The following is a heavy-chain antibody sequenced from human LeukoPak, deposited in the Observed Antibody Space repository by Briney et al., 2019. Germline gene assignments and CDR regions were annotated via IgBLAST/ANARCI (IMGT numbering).Heavy chain of an antibody. Sequence: SETLSLTCTVSGGSISSGSYYWSWIRQPAGKGLEWIGRIYTSGSTNYNPSLKSRVTISVDTSKNQFSLKLSSVTAADTAVYYCARAFVVDSSAKPEIHFDYWGQGTLVTVSS. J-gene: IGHJ4*02. CDR1: GGSISSGSYY. V-gene: IGHV4-61*02. CDR3: ARAFVVDSSAKPEIHFDY. D-gene: IGHD3-22*01. CDR2: IYTSGST.